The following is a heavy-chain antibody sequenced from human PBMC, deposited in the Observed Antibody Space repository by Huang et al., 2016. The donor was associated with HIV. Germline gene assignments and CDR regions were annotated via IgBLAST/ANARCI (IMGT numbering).Heavy chain of an antibody. CDR1: GGSISSSSYY. J-gene: IGHJ4*02. D-gene: IGHD3-10*01. V-gene: IGHV4-39*01. Sequence: QLQLQESGPGLVKPSETLSLTCTVSGGSISSSSYYWGWIRQPPGKGLEWIGTIYDSGGTYYNPSLKGRFTKSVDTAKNQFSLKRSSVTAADTAVYYWARHERWAMVRGVPQWGFDYWGQGTLVTVSS. CDR3: ARHERWAMVRGVPQWGFDY. CDR2: IYDSGGT.